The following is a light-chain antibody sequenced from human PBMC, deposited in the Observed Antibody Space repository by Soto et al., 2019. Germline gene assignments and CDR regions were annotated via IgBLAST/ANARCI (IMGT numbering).Light chain of an antibody. Sequence: QSALTQPPSASGSPGQSVTISCTGTSSDVGGYNYVSWYQQHPGKAPKLMIYDVSKRPSGVPDRFSGSKSGNTASLTVSGLQADDEADYYCSSYAGSNILVFGGGTKLTVL. CDR2: DVS. CDR3: SSYAGSNILV. J-gene: IGLJ2*01. CDR1: SSDVGGYNY. V-gene: IGLV2-8*01.